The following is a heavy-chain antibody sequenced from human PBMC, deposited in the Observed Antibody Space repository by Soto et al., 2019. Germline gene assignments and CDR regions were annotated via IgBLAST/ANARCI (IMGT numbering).Heavy chain of an antibody. CDR3: ATIGDVTFHY. D-gene: IGHD4-4*01. J-gene: IGHJ4*02. CDR1: GLAFSTYW. Sequence: EVQLVESGGGLVQPGGSLRLSCTTSGLAFSTYWMAWVRQAPGKGLEWVGNTKPDETETYYADSVEGRFTISRDNAKSSLYLQMNSLRVEDTAVYYCATIGDVTFHYWGKGTPVTVPS. V-gene: IGHV3-7*02. CDR2: TKPDETET.